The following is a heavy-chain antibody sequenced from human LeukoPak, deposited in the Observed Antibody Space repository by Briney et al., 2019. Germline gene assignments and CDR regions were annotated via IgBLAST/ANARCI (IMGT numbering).Heavy chain of an antibody. Sequence: GGSLRLSCAASGFTFTNYWMTWVRQAPGKGLEWVANIKQDGSEKYYVDSVKGRFTISRDNAKNSLYLQMNSLRAEDTAVYYCASGVGDYGDYWGQGTLVTVSS. V-gene: IGHV3-7*01. CDR1: GFTFTNYW. CDR2: IKQDGSEK. J-gene: IGHJ4*02. CDR3: ASGVGDYGDY. D-gene: IGHD3-3*01.